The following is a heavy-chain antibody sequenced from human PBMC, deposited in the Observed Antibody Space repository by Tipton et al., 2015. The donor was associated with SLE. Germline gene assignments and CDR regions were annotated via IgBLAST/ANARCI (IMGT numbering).Heavy chain of an antibody. CDR3: ARFIVVVIAGHWYFDL. J-gene: IGHJ2*01. CDR2: IYYSGST. V-gene: IGHV4-59*11. D-gene: IGHD2-21*01. Sequence: GLVKPSETLSLTCTVSGGPISSHHWSWIRQPPGKGLEWIGYIYYSGSTNYNPSLKSRVTISVDTSKNQFSLKLSSVTAADTAVYYCARFIVVVIAGHWYFDLWGRGTLVTVSS. CDR1: GGPISSHH.